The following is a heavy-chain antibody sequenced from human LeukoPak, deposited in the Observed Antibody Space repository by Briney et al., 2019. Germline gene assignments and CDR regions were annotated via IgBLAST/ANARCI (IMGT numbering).Heavy chain of an antibody. D-gene: IGHD6-6*01. CDR3: AKDIGYSSSSGYYGMDV. J-gene: IGHJ6*02. Sequence: GGSLRLSCAASGFTFDDYAMHWVRQAPGKGLEWVSGISWNSGSIGYADSVKGRFTISRDNAKNSLYLQMNSLRAEDTALYYCAKDIGYSSSSGYYGMDVWGQGTTVTVSS. V-gene: IGHV3-9*01. CDR1: GFTFDDYA. CDR2: ISWNSGSI.